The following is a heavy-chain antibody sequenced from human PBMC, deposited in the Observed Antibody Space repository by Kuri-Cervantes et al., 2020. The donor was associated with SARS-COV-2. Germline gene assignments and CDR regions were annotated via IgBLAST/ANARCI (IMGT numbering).Heavy chain of an antibody. CDR2: IKQDGSEK. V-gene: IGHV3-7*01. CDR3: ARAEWGLIDY. D-gene: IGHD1-26*01. Sequence: GESLKISCAASGFTFSDYYMSWIRQAPGKGLEWVANIKQDGSEKYYVDSVKGRFTISRDNAKNLLYLQMNSLRAEDTAVYYCARAEWGLIDYWGQGTLVTVSS. CDR1: GFTFSDYY. J-gene: IGHJ4*02.